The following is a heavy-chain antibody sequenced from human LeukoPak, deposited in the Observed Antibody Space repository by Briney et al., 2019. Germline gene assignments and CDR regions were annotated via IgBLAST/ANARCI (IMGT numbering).Heavy chain of an antibody. Sequence: PSETLSLTCAVYGGSFSGYYWSWIRPPPGKGLEWIGEINHSGSTNYNPSLKSRVTISVDTSKNQFSLKLSSVTAADTAVYYCARGRPWYSSSSLGYWGQGTLVTVSS. CDR3: ARGRPWYSSSSLGY. V-gene: IGHV4-34*01. CDR1: GGSFSGYY. CDR2: INHSGST. J-gene: IGHJ4*02. D-gene: IGHD6-13*01.